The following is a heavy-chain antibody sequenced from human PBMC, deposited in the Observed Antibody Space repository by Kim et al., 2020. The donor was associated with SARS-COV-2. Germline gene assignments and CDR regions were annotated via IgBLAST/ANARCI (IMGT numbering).Heavy chain of an antibody. CDR2: VYHSGTT. V-gene: IGHV4-39*01. Sequence: SETLSLTCTVSGGSISSSFYYWSWIRQPPGKGLEWIGCVYHSGTTYYSPSLKSRVTVSVDTSKNEFSLKVTSVTAADTAVYFCARLPHYSSGDVDCWGQGILVTVSS. CDR3: ARLPHYSSGDVDC. CDR1: GGSISSSFYY. J-gene: IGHJ4*02. D-gene: IGHD3-22*01.